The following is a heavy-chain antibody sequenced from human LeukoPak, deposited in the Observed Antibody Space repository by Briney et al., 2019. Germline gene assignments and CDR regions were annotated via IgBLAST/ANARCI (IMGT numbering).Heavy chain of an antibody. Sequence: PGGSLRLSCAASGFTFSSYAMHWVRQAPGKGLEWVAVISYDGSNKYYADSVKGRFTISRDNSKNTLYLQMNSLRAEDTAVYYCARGRSGSLSAFDIWGQGTMVTVSS. CDR2: ISYDGSNK. D-gene: IGHD1-26*01. V-gene: IGHV3-30-3*01. CDR1: GFTFSSYA. J-gene: IGHJ3*02. CDR3: ARGRSGSLSAFDI.